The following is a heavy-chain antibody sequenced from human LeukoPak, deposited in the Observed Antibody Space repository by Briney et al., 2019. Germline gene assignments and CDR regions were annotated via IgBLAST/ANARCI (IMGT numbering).Heavy chain of an antibody. CDR3: ARESYDFWSGYYYYMDV. CDR1: GGSISSYY. D-gene: IGHD3-3*01. V-gene: IGHV4-59*01. J-gene: IGHJ6*03. CDR2: IYYSGST. Sequence: PSETLSLTCTVSGGSISSYYWSWIRQPPGKGLEWIGYIYYSGSTNYNPSLKSRVTISVDTSKNQFSLKLSSVTAADTAVYYCARESYDFWSGYYYYMDVWGKGTTVTVSS.